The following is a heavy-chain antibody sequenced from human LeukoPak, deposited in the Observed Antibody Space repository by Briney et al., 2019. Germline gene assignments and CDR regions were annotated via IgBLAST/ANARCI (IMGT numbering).Heavy chain of an antibody. CDR2: IHNDGST. CDR3: AALARDY. V-gene: IGHV3-53*01. Sequence: GGSLRLSCAASGFIVSSNYMTWVRQAPGVGLEWVSVIHNDGSTHYTDSVKGRFTISRDNSKNTLYLQMNSLRVEDTAVYYCAALARDYWGQGTLVTVSS. CDR1: GFIVSSNY. D-gene: IGHD3-3*02. J-gene: IGHJ4*02.